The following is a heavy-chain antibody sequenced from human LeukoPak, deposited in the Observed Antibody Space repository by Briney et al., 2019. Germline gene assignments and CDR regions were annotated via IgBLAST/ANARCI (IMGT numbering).Heavy chain of an antibody. D-gene: IGHD6-13*01. CDR1: RFPFSSSW. CDR2: ISGDGGST. Sequence: GGSLRLSCAASRFPFSSSWVHWVRQAPGKGLVWVSRISGDGGSTEYADSVKGRFAISRDNAKNTLYLQMNSLRAEYTAVYYCAARFRAGPDIWGQGTMVTVS. J-gene: IGHJ3*02. CDR3: AARFRAGPDI. V-gene: IGHV3-74*01.